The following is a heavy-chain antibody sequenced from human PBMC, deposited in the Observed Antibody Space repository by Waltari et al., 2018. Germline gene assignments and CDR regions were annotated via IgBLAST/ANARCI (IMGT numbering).Heavy chain of an antibody. CDR1: GFTFSNYA. Sequence: VQLVESGGGVVQPGRSLRLSCAASGFTFSNYAMTWVRQAPGKGLEWVSGITSSGGSTYYAASVKGRFTISRDSSRNTLHLQMNSLRAEDTAIYYCTKWLTAAGTGWFDCWGQGTLVTVSS. J-gene: IGHJ4*02. CDR2: ITSSGGST. CDR3: TKWLTAAGTGWFDC. V-gene: IGHV3-23*04. D-gene: IGHD6-13*01.